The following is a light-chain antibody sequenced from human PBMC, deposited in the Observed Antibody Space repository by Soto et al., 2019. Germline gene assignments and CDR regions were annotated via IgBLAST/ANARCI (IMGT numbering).Light chain of an antibody. CDR3: QQYTSYPWT. CDR2: DAS. V-gene: IGKV1-5*01. CDR1: QSISNR. J-gene: IGKJ1*01. Sequence: DIQMTQSPSTLSASVGDGVTITCRASQSISNRLAWYQQKPGEAPKYLIYDASTLDSGAPSRFSGSGSGTEFTLSISSLQPDDFATYYCQQYTSYPWTFGQGNKVEI.